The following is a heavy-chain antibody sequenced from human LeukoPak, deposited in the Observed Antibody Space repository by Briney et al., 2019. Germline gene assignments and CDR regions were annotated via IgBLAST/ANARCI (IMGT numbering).Heavy chain of an antibody. Sequence: GGSLRLSCAASGFTFSSYAMHWVRQAPGKGLEWVSSISSSSSHIYYADSVKGRFTISRDNAKTSLYLQMSSLRAEDSAVYYCARGLPAAPANDYWGQGTLVTVSS. CDR2: ISSSSSHI. D-gene: IGHD2-2*01. V-gene: IGHV3-21*01. J-gene: IGHJ4*02. CDR1: GFTFSSYA. CDR3: ARGLPAAPANDY.